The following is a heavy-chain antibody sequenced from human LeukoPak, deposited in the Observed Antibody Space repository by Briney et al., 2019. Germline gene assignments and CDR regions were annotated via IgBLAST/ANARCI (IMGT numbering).Heavy chain of an antibody. Sequence: PGGSLRLSCAASGFTFSTYEMNWVRQAPGKGLEWLSYISSSGSTIYYADSVKGRFTISRDNAKNSLYLQMNSLRAEDTAVYYCASDHQRLTFFDYWGQGTLVTVSP. CDR1: GFTFSTYE. CDR3: ASDHQRLTFFDY. CDR2: ISSSGSTI. D-gene: IGHD6-19*01. V-gene: IGHV3-48*03. J-gene: IGHJ4*02.